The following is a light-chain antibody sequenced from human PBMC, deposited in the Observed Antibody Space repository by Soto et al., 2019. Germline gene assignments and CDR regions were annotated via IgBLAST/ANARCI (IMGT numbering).Light chain of an antibody. CDR1: KDIRNY. J-gene: IGKJ2*01. Sequence: DIQMTQSPSSLSASVGDRVTITCQASKDIRNYLNWHQQKPGKAPTLLIYDASNLENGDPSKFSGSGSWTDYTVTISSLQPEDLATYYCQHFYDLPYTFGQGTKLEIK. CDR2: DAS. CDR3: QHFYDLPYT. V-gene: IGKV1-33*01.